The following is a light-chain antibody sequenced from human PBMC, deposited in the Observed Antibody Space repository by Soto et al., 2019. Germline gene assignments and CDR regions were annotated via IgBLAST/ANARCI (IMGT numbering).Light chain of an antibody. Sequence: DIQMTQSPSSLSASVGDRVTITCRASQSISSWLAWYQQKQGKAPKLLIYKASSLESGVPSRFSGSASGTKFTLIISSLQPDDFATYFCHQYNSYPYTFGQGTKLEIK. J-gene: IGKJ2*01. CDR1: QSISSW. CDR2: KAS. CDR3: HQYNSYPYT. V-gene: IGKV1-5*03.